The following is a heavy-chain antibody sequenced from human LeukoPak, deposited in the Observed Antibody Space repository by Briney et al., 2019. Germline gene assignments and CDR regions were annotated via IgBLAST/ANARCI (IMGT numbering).Heavy chain of an antibody. V-gene: IGHV4-4*02. J-gene: IGHJ4*02. Sequence: PSGTLSLTCAVSGGSISSSNWWSWVRQPPGKRLEWSGEINHSGSTNYNPSLKSRVTISVDTSKNQFSLKLSSVTAADTAVYYCATQRGSLVAGFFDYWGQGTLVTVSS. CDR3: ATQRGSLVAGFFDY. CDR1: GGSISSSNW. D-gene: IGHD6-19*01. CDR2: INHSGST.